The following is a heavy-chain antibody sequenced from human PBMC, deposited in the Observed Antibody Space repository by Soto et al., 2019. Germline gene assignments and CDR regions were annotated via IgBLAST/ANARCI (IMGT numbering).Heavy chain of an antibody. Sequence: EVQLVESGGGLVKPGGSLRLSCAASGFTFSSYSMNWVRQAPGKGLEWVSSISSSSSYIYYADSVKGRFTISRDNAKNALYLQMNSLRAEDTAVYYCASGHYGDYQFDYWGQETLVTVSS. V-gene: IGHV3-21*01. J-gene: IGHJ4*02. D-gene: IGHD4-17*01. CDR3: ASGHYGDYQFDY. CDR1: GFTFSSYS. CDR2: ISSSSSYI.